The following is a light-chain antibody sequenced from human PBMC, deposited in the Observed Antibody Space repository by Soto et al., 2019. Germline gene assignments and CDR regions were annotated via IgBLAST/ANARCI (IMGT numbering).Light chain of an antibody. CDR1: QSVSSSY. V-gene: IGKV3-20*01. J-gene: IGKJ1*01. CDR2: GTS. Sequence: EIVLTQSPGPLSLSPGERATLSCRASQSVSSSYLAWYQQKPGQAPRVIIYGTSIRASGVPERFSGGGSGTDFTLTIARLEPEDVAVYFCQQYGSSPQTFGQGTKVDIK. CDR3: QQYGSSPQT.